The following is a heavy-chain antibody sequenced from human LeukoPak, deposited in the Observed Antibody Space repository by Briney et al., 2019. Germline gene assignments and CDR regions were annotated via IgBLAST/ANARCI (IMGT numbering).Heavy chain of an antibody. CDR1: GFTFSSYS. J-gene: IGHJ4*02. CDR2: ISSSSSYI. V-gene: IGHV3-21*01. Sequence: PGGSLRLSCAASGFTFSSYSMNWVRQAPGKGLEWVSSISSSSSYIYYADSVKGRFTISRDNAKNSLYLQMNSLRAEDTAAYYCARRSGLWELLYYFDYWGQGTLVTVSS. CDR3: ARRSGLWELLYYFDY. D-gene: IGHD1-26*01.